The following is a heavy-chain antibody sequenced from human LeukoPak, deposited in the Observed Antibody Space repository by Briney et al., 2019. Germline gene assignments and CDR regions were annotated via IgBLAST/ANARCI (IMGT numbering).Heavy chain of an antibody. D-gene: IGHD5-18*01. J-gene: IGHJ6*02. CDR3: AREILNGGYSYGYHYGMDV. CDR1: EGTFISYA. Sequence: GASVKVSCKASEGTFISYAISWVRQARGQGLEWMGRIIPILGIANDAQKFQGRVTITADKSTSTAYMELSSLRSEDTAVYYCAREILNGGYSYGYHYGMDVWGQGTTVTVSS. V-gene: IGHV1-69*04. CDR2: IIPILGIA.